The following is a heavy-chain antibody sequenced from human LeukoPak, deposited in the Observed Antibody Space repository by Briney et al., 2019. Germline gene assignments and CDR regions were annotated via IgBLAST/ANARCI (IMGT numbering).Heavy chain of an antibody. D-gene: IGHD2-2*01. J-gene: IGHJ5*02. Sequence: SETLSLTCAVSGYSISSGYYWGWIRQPPGKGLEWIGSIYHSGSTYYNPSLKSRVTISVDTSKNQFSLKLSSVTAADTAVYYCARQGDQLLSLNWFDPWDQGTLVTVSS. V-gene: IGHV4-38-2*01. CDR3: ARQGDQLLSLNWFDP. CDR2: IYHSGST. CDR1: GYSISSGYY.